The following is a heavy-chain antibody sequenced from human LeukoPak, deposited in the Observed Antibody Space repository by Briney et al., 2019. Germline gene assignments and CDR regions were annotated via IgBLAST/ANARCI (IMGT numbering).Heavy chain of an antibody. Sequence: SETLSLTCAVSGGSISSSSYYWGWIRQPPGTGLEWIGSIYYSGSTYYNPSLKSRVTISVDTSKNQFSLKLSSVTAADTAVYYCARLYSSSWSYYYYYYMDVWGKGTTVTISS. D-gene: IGHD6-13*01. V-gene: IGHV4-39*01. CDR3: ARLYSSSWSYYYYYYMDV. CDR2: IYYSGST. J-gene: IGHJ6*03. CDR1: GGSISSSSYY.